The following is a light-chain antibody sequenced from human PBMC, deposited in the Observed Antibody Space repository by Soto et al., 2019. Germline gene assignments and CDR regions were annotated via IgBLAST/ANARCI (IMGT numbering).Light chain of an antibody. CDR1: QTISSW. Sequence: DIQMTQSPSTLSGSVGDRVTITCRASQTISSWLAWYQQKPGKAPKLLIYKASTLKSGVPSRFSGSGSGTEFTLTISSLQPDDFPTYYCQHYNSYSEAFGQGTKVDIK. CDR3: QHYNSYSEA. CDR2: KAS. V-gene: IGKV1-5*03. J-gene: IGKJ1*01.